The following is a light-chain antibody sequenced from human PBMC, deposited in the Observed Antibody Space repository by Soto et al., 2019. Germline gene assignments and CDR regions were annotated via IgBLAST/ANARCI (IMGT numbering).Light chain of an antibody. CDR3: PSHTTSGIVV. V-gene: IGLV2-14*02. CDR2: EGS. CDR1: SSDVGSYNL. J-gene: IGLJ2*01. Sequence: QSALTQPASVSGSPGQSITISCTGTSSDVGSYNLVSWYQQHPGKAPKLMIYEGSKRPSGVSNRFSGSKSGNTASLTVSGLQADDEGDYYCPSHTTSGIVVSGGGTKLTVL.